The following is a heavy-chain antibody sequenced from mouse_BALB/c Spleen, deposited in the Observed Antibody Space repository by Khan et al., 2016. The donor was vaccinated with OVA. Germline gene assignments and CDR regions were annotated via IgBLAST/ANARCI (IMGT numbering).Heavy chain of an antibody. CDR2: INTETGEP. CDR3: ERAGRATFAY. D-gene: IGHD3-1*01. J-gene: IGHJ3*01. CDR1: GYTFTDYS. Sequence: QIQLVQSGPELKKPGETVKISCKASGYTFTDYSIHWVKQAPGKGLKWMGWINTETGEPTYADDFRGRFAFSLETSASTAYLQLNNLKIADTAIFCCERAGRATFAYWGQGTLVTVAA. V-gene: IGHV9-2-1*01.